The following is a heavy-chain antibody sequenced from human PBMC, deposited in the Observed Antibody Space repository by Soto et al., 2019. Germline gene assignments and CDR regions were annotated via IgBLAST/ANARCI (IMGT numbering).Heavy chain of an antibody. CDR2: ISTNGGST. CDR1: GFTFSSYA. D-gene: IGHD2-15*01. J-gene: IGHJ4*02. CDR3: AKIPQIGTLGGILSYFDY. Sequence: GGSLRLSCAASGFTFSSYAMHWVRQAPGKGLEYVSGISTNGGSTSYGDSVRGRFTISRDNSQNTLYLQMDSVRAEDMAVYYCAKIPQIGTLGGILSYFDYWGQGTLVTVSS. V-gene: IGHV3-64*02.